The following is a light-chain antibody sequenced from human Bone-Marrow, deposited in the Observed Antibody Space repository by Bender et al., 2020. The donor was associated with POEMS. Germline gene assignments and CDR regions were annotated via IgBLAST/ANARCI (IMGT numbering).Light chain of an antibody. CDR1: SRDIGGYRY. CDR2: DVS. V-gene: IGLV2-23*02. J-gene: IGLJ1*01. Sequence: QSALTQPASVSGSPGQSITISCTGTSRDIGGYRYVSWYQQHPGKVPKLIIYDVSDRPSGVSNRFSGSKSGNTASLTISGLQAEDEADYYCCSYEGSRPLVFGTGTKVTVL. CDR3: CSYEGSRPLV.